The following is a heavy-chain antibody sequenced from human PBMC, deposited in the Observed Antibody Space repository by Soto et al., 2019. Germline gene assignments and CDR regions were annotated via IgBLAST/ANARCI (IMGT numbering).Heavy chain of an antibody. Sequence: ASVKVSCKASGYTFTSYGISWVRQAPGQGLEWMGWISAYNGNTNYAQKLQGRVTMTTDTSTSTAYMELRSLRSDDTAVYYRARRDYGDYPGGYGMDVWGQGTTVTVSS. D-gene: IGHD4-17*01. CDR2: ISAYNGNT. V-gene: IGHV1-18*04. CDR1: GYTFTSYG. J-gene: IGHJ6*02. CDR3: ARRDYGDYPGGYGMDV.